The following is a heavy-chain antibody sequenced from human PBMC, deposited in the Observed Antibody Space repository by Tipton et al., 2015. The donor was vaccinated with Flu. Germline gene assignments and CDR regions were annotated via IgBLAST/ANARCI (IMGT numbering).Heavy chain of an antibody. J-gene: IGHJ5*01. CDR2: IYTSGGT. CDR1: GGSISSGSYY. CDR3: ARRDYSSYVSEPTNWFNS. Sequence: TLSLTCTVSGGSISSGSYYWSWIRQSAGKGLEWIGRIYTSGGTNYNPSLNSRVSISLETSKNQFSLRLTSVTASDTAVYYCARRDYSSYVSEPTNWFNSWGLGSPVTVSS. V-gene: IGHV4-61*02. D-gene: IGHD4-11*01.